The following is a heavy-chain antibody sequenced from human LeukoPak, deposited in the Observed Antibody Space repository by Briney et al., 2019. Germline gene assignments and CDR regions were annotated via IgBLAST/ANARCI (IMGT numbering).Heavy chain of an antibody. J-gene: IGHJ4*02. CDR1: PDTFTRYG. D-gene: IGHD6-19*01. CDR3: ATTTATSGSSLY. V-gene: IGHV1-18*01. CDR2: IRAYNGDT. Sequence: ASVKVSCKASPDTFTRYGITWVRQAPGQGLEWMGWIRAYNGDTNYAQKFQGRVTMTAERSTNTAYMELRGLTFDDTAVFYCATTTATSGSSLYWGQGTLVTVSS.